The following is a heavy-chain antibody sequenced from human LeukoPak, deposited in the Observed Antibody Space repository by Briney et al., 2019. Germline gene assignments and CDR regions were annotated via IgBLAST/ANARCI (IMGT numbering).Heavy chain of an antibody. CDR3: ARGDFCSKSNCYLRPMDV. D-gene: IGHD3-3*01. J-gene: IGHJ6*03. CDR1: GGSISDYY. Sequence: SETLTLTCTVSGGSISDYYWNWIRQPPGKGLEWIGYIYYSGSTTYNPSLKGRVTMSVDTAKNQFSLKLGSVTAADTAVYYCARGDFCSKSNCYLRPMDVWGKGTTVPVSS. V-gene: IGHV4-59*01. CDR2: IYYSGST.